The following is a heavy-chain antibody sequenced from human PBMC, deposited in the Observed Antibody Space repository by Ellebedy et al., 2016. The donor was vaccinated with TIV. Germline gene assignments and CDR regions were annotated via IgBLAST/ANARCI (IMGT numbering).Heavy chain of an antibody. CDR1: GYSFTDYW. Sequence: GESLKISXKGSGYSFTDYWIAWVRQMPGKGLEWMGIIYPGDSDTRYSPSFQGQVTISADKSIDTAYLQWSSLKASDTAIYYCARTYWYFDLWGPGTLVTVSS. V-gene: IGHV5-51*01. CDR2: IYPGDSDT. J-gene: IGHJ2*01. CDR3: ARTYWYFDL.